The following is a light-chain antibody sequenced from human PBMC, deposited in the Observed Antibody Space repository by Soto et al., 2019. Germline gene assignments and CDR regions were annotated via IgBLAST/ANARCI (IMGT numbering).Light chain of an antibody. CDR1: HSVPTNY. Sequence: EIVLTQSPGTLSLSPGERVTLSCRASHSVPTNYLAWYQQKPGQSPRLLIYGASTRATGIPERFSGSGSGTDFTLTISRLEPEDFAVYYCQDYGRSAWTFGKGTKVDTK. V-gene: IGKV3-20*01. CDR3: QDYGRSAWT. CDR2: GAS. J-gene: IGKJ1*01.